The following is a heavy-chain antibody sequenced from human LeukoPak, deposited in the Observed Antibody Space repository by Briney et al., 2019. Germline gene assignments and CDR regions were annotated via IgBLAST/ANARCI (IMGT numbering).Heavy chain of an antibody. CDR1: GFTFSYYS. D-gene: IGHD1-26*01. CDR3: ARHGIVGTAGLVGYV. V-gene: IGHV3-48*02. CDR2: ISNTSSTI. J-gene: IGHJ3*01. Sequence: PGGSLRLSCAASGFTFSYYSMNWVRQAPGKGLEWVSYISNTSSTIYYADSVKGRFTISRDNAQKSLYLQMNSLRDEDTAMYYCARHGIVGTAGLVGYVWGQGTMVTVSS.